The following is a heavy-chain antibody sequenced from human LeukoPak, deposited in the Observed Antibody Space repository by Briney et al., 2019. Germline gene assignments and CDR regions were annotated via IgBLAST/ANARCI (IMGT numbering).Heavy chain of an antibody. CDR3: ARDSGSYYLFYYYYMDV. D-gene: IGHD1-26*01. Sequence: ASVNVSCKASGYTFTSYGISWVRQAPGQGLEWMGWISAYNGNTNYAQKLQGRVTMTTDTSTSTAYMELRSLRSDDTAVYYCARDSGSYYLFYYYYMDVWGKGTTVTVSS. V-gene: IGHV1-18*01. J-gene: IGHJ6*03. CDR2: ISAYNGNT. CDR1: GYTFTSYG.